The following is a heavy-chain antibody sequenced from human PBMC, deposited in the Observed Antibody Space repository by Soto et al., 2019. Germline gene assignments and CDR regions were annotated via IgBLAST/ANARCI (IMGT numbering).Heavy chain of an antibody. CDR2: INAGNGNT. CDR3: ARCIGVVTALDY. D-gene: IGHD2-21*02. CDR1: GYTFTSYA. V-gene: IGHV1-3*05. J-gene: IGHJ4*02. Sequence: QVQLVQSGAEEKNPGASVKVSCKASGYTFTSYAMHWVRQAPGQRLEWMGWINAGNGNTKYSQKFQGRVTITRDTFASPAYMELSSLRSEDTAVYYCARCIGVVTALDYCGKGNLVTVSA.